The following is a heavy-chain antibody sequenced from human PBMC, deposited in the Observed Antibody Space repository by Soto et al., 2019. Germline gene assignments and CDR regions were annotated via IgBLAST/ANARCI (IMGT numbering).Heavy chain of an antibody. CDR2: IYWNDDK. D-gene: IGHD4-17*01. J-gene: IGHJ4*02. Sequence: QITLKESGPTLVKPTQTLTLTCTFSGFSLSTSGVGVGWIRQPPGKALEWLALIYWNDDKRYSPSLKSRLTITKDTSKNQVVLTMTNMDPVDTATYYCAHNSITVTTYAFDYWGQGTLVTVSS. CDR1: GFSLSTSGVG. V-gene: IGHV2-5*01. CDR3: AHNSITVTTYAFDY.